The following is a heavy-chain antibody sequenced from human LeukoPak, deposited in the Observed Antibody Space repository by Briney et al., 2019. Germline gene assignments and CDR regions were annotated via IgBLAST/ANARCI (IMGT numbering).Heavy chain of an antibody. D-gene: IGHD4-17*01. V-gene: IGHV5-51*01. Sequence: KSGESLKISCKGSGYSFTSYWIGWVRQMPGKGLEWMGIIYPGDSDTRYSPSFQGQVTISADKSISTAYLQWSSLKASDTAMYYCARGGRYGDYDYYYYMDVWGKGTTVTVSS. J-gene: IGHJ6*03. CDR1: GYSFTSYW. CDR3: ARGGRYGDYDYYYYMDV. CDR2: IYPGDSDT.